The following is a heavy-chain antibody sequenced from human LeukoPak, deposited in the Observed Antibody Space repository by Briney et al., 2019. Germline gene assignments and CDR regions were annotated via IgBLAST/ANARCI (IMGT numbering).Heavy chain of an antibody. CDR3: ARELIETYYDFWSGYYDDAFDI. J-gene: IGHJ3*02. CDR1: GYSFTSYW. CDR2: IYPGDSDT. Sequence: GESLKISCKGSGYSFTSYWIGWVRQMPGKGLEWMGIIYPGDSDTRYSPSFQGQVTISADKSISTAYLQWSSLKASDTAMYYCARELIETYYDFWSGYYDDAFDIWGQGTMVTVSS. V-gene: IGHV5-51*01. D-gene: IGHD3-3*01.